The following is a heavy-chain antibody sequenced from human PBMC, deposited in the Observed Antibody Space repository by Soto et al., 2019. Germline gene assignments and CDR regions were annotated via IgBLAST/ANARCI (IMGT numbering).Heavy chain of an antibody. CDR1: GYTFNIYG. Sequence: QLQLVQSGAEVKKPGASVKVSCKASGYTFNIYGINWVRQAPGQGLEWMGWISAFNGKTNYAQNVQGSVTMTTDTSTSTAYVELRSLRSDDTAVYYCVRDRVPKSSGFFPFDYWGHGTLVTVSS. V-gene: IGHV1-18*01. J-gene: IGHJ4*01. CDR2: ISAFNGKT. D-gene: IGHD3-22*01. CDR3: VRDRVPKSSGFFPFDY.